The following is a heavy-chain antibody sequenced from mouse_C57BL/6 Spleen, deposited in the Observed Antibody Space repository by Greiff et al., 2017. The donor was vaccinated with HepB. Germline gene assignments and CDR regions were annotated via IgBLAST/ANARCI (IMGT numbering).Heavy chain of an antibody. CDR3: ARLWLRGGYFDY. Sequence: VQLQQPGAELVRPGSSVKLSCKASGYTFTSYWMHWVKQRPIQGLEWIGNIDPSDSETHYNQKFKDKATLTVDKSSSTAYMQLSSLTSEDSAVYYCARLWLRGGYFDYWGQGTTLTVSS. J-gene: IGHJ2*01. CDR1: GYTFTSYW. CDR2: IDPSDSET. V-gene: IGHV1-52*01. D-gene: IGHD2-2*01.